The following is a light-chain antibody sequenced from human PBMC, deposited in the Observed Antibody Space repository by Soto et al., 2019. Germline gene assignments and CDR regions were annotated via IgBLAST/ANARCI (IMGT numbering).Light chain of an antibody. CDR3: QPYNNWPLT. CDR2: GAS. J-gene: IGKJ4*01. CDR1: QSVSSSY. V-gene: IGKV3-20*01. Sequence: EIVLTQSPGTLSLSPGERATLSCRASQSVSSSYLAWYQQKPGQAPRLLIYGASSRATGIPDRFSGSVSGTGFTLTISRLEPEDFAVYYCQPYNNWPLTFGGGTKVDIK.